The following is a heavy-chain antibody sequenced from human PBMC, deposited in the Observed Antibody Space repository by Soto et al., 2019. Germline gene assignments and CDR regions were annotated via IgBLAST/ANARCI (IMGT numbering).Heavy chain of an antibody. V-gene: IGHV3-23*01. CDR1: GFTFSTYA. CDR2: ISGGGGST. D-gene: IGHD5-18*01. CDR3: AKSMVTRARFDY. J-gene: IGHJ4*02. Sequence: PGGSLRLSCAASGFTFSTYAMNWVRQAPGKGLEWVSAISGGGGSTYYADSVKGRVTISRDNSKNTLYLQMNSLRAEDTAVYYCAKSMVTRARFDYWGQGTLVTVSS.